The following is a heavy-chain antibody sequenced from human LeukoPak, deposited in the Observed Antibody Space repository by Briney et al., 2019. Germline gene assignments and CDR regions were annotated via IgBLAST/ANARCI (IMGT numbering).Heavy chain of an antibody. CDR1: GGSISSGGHY. V-gene: IGHV4-30-2*01. CDR3: ARASLRIAVAGTLPGLKYFQH. CDR2: IFHSGSS. J-gene: IGHJ1*01. Sequence: SQTLSLTCTVSGGSISSGGHYWNWIRQPPGKGLELIGYIFHSGSSYYNPSLKSRVTISVDTSKNQFSLKLSSVTAADTAVYYCARASLRIAVAGTLPGLKYFQHWGQGTLVTVSS. D-gene: IGHD6-19*01.